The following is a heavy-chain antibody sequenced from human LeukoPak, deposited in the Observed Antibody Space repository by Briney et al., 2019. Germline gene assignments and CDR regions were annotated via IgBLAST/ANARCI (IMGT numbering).Heavy chain of an antibody. CDR2: ISYDGSNK. V-gene: IGHV3-30*18. J-gene: IGHJ4*02. Sequence: TSLRLSCAASGFTFSSYGMHWVRQAPGKVLEWVAVISYDGSNKYYADSVNGRFTISRDNSNNTLYLQMNSLRGEDTAVYYCAKDREYYDFWSGYYAPAGYWGQGTLVTVSS. CDR1: GFTFSSYG. CDR3: AKDREYYDFWSGYYAPAGY. D-gene: IGHD3-3*01.